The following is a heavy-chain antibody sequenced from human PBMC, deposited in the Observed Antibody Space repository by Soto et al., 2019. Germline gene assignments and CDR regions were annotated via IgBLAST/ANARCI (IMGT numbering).Heavy chain of an antibody. CDR3: ARDPQLFINTCCYGDSYYGMDF. V-gene: IGHV1-46*01. J-gene: IGHJ6*02. Sequence: ASVKVSCKASGYTLTGYYMHWVRQAPGQGLEWMGVINPRGGSTSYAQKFQGRVTMTRDTSTSTVYMELNSLRSEDTAVYYCARDPQLFINTCCYGDSYYGMDFWGQETTVT. CDR1: GYTLTGYY. D-gene: IGHD2-2*01. CDR2: INPRGGST.